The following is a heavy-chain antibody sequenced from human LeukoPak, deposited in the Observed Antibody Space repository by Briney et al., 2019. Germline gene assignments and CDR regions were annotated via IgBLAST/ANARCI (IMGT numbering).Heavy chain of an antibody. V-gene: IGHV3-23*01. CDR2: ISGSGGST. CDR1: GFTFSSYA. CDR3: AKDVVRGVMWYFDY. Sequence: GGSLRLSCAASGFTFSSYAMSWVRRAPGKGLEWVSAISGSGGSTYYADSVKGRFTISRDNSKNTLYPQMNSLRAEDTAVYYCAKDVVRGVMWYFDYWGQGTLVTVSS. D-gene: IGHD3-10*01. J-gene: IGHJ4*02.